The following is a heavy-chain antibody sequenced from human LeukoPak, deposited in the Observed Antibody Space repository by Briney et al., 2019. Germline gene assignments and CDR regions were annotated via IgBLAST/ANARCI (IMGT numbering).Heavy chain of an antibody. CDR1: GGSISAYY. CDR3: ARQLYYYDSSDYPHTYYFDY. CDR2: IHYSGTT. D-gene: IGHD3-22*01. J-gene: IGHJ4*02. Sequence: SETLSLTCTVSGGSISAYYWGWIRQPPGKGQEWIGYIHYSGTTNYCPSLKSRVTIALDTSKNQFSLKLNSVTAADTAVYYCARQLYYYDSSDYPHTYYFDYWGQGTLVTVSS. V-gene: IGHV4-59*01.